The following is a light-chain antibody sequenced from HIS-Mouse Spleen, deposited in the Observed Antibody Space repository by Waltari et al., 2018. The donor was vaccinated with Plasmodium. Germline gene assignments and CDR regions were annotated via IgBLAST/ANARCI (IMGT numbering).Light chain of an antibody. V-gene: IGKV1-39*01. CDR1: QSISSY. Sequence: QMTQSPSSLSASVGDRVTITCRASQSISSYLNWYQQKPGKAPKLLIYAASSLQSGVPSRFSGSGSGTDFTLTISRLEPEDFAVYYCQQYGSSPITFGQGTRLEIK. CDR3: QQYGSSPIT. J-gene: IGKJ5*01. CDR2: AAS.